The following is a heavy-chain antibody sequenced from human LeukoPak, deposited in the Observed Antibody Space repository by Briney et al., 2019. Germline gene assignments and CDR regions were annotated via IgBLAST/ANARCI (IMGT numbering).Heavy chain of an antibody. Sequence: GASVKVSCKASGYTFGTYGITWVRQAPGQGLEWMVWISADTHNTIYAQNLQARVTMTTDTSTTTAYMELRSLTSDDTAVYYCARGAWGQVTFTYWGQGTLVTVSS. D-gene: IGHD3-10*01. CDR2: ISADTHNT. V-gene: IGHV1-18*01. CDR1: GYTFGTYG. CDR3: ARGAWGQVTFTY. J-gene: IGHJ4*02.